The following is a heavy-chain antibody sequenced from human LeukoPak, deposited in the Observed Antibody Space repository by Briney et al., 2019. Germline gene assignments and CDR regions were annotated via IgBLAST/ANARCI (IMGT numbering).Heavy chain of an antibody. CDR1: GGSISSGDYY. Sequence: PSETLSLTCTVSGGSISSGDYYWSWSRQPPGKGLEWSVDIYYSGSTYYNPSLKSRVAISGYTSKNHFSLKLSSVTAADAAVYYCARDLLNEGNHLDYWGQGTLVTVSS. V-gene: IGHV4-30-4*01. CDR3: ARDLLNEGNHLDY. CDR2: IYYSGST. J-gene: IGHJ4*02. D-gene: IGHD4-23*01.